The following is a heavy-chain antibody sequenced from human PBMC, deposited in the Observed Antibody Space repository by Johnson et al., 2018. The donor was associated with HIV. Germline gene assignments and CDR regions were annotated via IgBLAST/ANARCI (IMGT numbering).Heavy chain of an antibody. CDR3: AKERSGSYSGADAFDI. CDR1: GFTFSSYG. V-gene: IGHV3-33*06. Sequence: QVQLVESGGGVVQPGRSLRLSCAASGFTFSSYGMHWVRQAPGKGLEWVAVIWYDGSNKYYADSVKGRFTISRDNSKNTLYLQMNSLRAEDTAGYYCAKERSGSYSGADAFDIWGQGTMVTVSS. CDR2: IWYDGSNK. D-gene: IGHD1-26*01. J-gene: IGHJ3*02.